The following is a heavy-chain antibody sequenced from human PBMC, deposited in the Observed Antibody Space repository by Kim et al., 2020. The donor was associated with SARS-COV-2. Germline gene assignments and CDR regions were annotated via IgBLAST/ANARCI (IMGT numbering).Heavy chain of an antibody. V-gene: IGHV4-31*03. Sequence: SETLSLTCTVSGGSISTINYYWSWIRHHPGKGLEWIGYIYYTGSTYYHPSLESRSIIEVDTSKNQFSLKLRSVTAADTAKYYCARALYSSNWRSGYFYGMDVWGQGTTVTVS. CDR2: IYYTGST. J-gene: IGHJ6*02. CDR3: ARALYSSNWRSGYFYGMDV. CDR1: GGSISTINYY. D-gene: IGHD1-20*01.